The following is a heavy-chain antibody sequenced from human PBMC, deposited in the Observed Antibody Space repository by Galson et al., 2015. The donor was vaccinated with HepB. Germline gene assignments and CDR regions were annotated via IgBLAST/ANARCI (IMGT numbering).Heavy chain of an antibody. J-gene: IGHJ3*02. CDR3: ARRKPYYESTQVGCFDI. Sequence: QSGAEVKKPGESLKISCKGSGYSFTNYWIGWVRQMSGKGLEWVGIIYPGDSDTRYSPSFQGQVTISADKSISTAYLQWTSLKASDTAIYYCARRKPYYESTQVGCFDIWGQGTMVTVSS. D-gene: IGHD3-22*01. V-gene: IGHV5-51*01. CDR1: GYSFTNYW. CDR2: IYPGDSDT.